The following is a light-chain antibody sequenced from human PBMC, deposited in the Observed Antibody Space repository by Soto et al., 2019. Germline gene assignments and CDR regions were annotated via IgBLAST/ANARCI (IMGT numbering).Light chain of an antibody. CDR1: QSLLHSKGYNY. J-gene: IGKJ1*01. CDR3: MQTLQPPWT. CDR2: LGS. V-gene: IGKV2-28*01. Sequence: DIVMTQSPLSLPVTPGEPASISCRCSQSLLHSKGYNYLDWYLQKPGQSPQLLIYLGSDRASGVPDRFSGSGSGTDFTLKISRVEAEDVGFYYCMQTLQPPWTLGQGTKVDIK.